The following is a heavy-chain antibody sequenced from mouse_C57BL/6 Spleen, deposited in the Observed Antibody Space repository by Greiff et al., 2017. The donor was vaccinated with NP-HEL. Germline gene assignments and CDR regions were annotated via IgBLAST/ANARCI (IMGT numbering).Heavy chain of an antibody. Sequence: EVMLVESGGGLVQPKGSLKLSCAASGFTFNTYAMHWVRQAPGKGLEWVARIRSKSSNYATYYADSVKDRFTISRDDSQSMLYLQMNNLKTEDTAMYYCVRAHYYGSSYGDYAMDYWGQGTSVTVSS. D-gene: IGHD1-1*01. J-gene: IGHJ4*01. V-gene: IGHV10-3*01. CDR2: IRSKSSNYAT. CDR1: GFTFNTYA. CDR3: VRAHYYGSSYGDYAMDY.